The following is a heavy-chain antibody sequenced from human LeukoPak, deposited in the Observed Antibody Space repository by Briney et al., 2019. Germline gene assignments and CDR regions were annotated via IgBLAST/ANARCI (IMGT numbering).Heavy chain of an antibody. CDR1: GDSVSINTAA. CDR2: TYYRSKWYN. Sequence: SQTLSLTFALSGDSVSINTAAWDSISQSPSRGLELLGRTYYRSKWYNHSAVSVKSRITINPDTSKTQFSLQLNSVTHEDTAVYYYVSVRRWGNAFDIWGQGTMVTAYS. J-gene: IGHJ3*02. V-gene: IGHV6-1*01. D-gene: IGHD3-10*02. CDR3: VSVRRWGNAFDI.